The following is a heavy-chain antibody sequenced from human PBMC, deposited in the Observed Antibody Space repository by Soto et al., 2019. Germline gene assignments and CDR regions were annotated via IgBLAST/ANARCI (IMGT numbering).Heavy chain of an antibody. Sequence: GASVKVSCKASGYTFTGYYMHWVRQAPGQGLEWMGWINPNSGGTNYAQKFQGWVTMTRDTSISTAYMELSRLRSDDTAVYYCARDRGNYDILTGYGYYYMDVWGKGTKVTVSS. CDR2: INPNSGGT. CDR1: GYTFTGYY. V-gene: IGHV1-2*04. J-gene: IGHJ6*03. CDR3: ARDRGNYDILTGYGYYYMDV. D-gene: IGHD3-9*01.